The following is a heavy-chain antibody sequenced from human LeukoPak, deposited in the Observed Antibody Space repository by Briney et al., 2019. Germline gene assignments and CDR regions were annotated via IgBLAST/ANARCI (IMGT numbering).Heavy chain of an antibody. CDR1: GGTFSSYA. CDR2: IIPIFGTA. V-gene: IGHV1-69*05. Sequence: ASVKVSCKASGGTFSSYAISWVQQAPGQGLEWMGGIIPIFGTANYAQKFQGRVTITTDESTSTAYMELSSLRSEDTAVYYCARERLRLVPMDVWGKGTTVTVSS. J-gene: IGHJ6*04. CDR3: ARERLRLVPMDV. D-gene: IGHD5-12*01.